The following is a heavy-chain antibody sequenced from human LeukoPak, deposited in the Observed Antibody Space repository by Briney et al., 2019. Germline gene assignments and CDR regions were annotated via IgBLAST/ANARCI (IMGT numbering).Heavy chain of an antibody. CDR3: ARDREYSSSYYFDY. J-gene: IGHJ4*02. Sequence: SETLSLTCTVSGGSISSGSYYWSWIPQPAGKGLEWIGRIYTSGSTNYNPSLKSRVTISVDTSKNQFSLKLSSVTAADTAVYYCARDREYSSSYYFDYWGQGTLVTVSS. D-gene: IGHD6-6*01. CDR1: GGSISSGSYY. V-gene: IGHV4-61*02. CDR2: IYTSGST.